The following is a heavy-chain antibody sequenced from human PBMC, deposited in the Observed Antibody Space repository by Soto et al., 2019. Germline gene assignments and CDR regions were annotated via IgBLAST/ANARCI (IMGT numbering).Heavy chain of an antibody. D-gene: IGHD3-22*01. Sequence: SETLSLTCAVYGGSFSGYYWSWIRQPPGKGLEWIGEINHSGSTNYNPSLKSRVTISVDTSKNQFSLKLSSVTAADTAVYYCARTYYYDSSGYYYAYFDYWGQGTLVTV. CDR2: INHSGST. CDR1: GGSFSGYY. J-gene: IGHJ4*02. V-gene: IGHV4-34*01. CDR3: ARTYYYDSSGYYYAYFDY.